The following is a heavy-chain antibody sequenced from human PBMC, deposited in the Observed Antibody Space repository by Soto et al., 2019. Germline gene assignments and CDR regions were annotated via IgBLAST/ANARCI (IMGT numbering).Heavy chain of an antibody. D-gene: IGHD3-16*02. CDR2: INDGNSNT. J-gene: IGHJ4*02. V-gene: IGHV1-3*01. CDR1: GYTFNSYA. Sequence: QVQLVQSGAEVKKPGASVKVSCKASGYTFNSYAIHRVRQAPGQRLEWMGWINDGNSNTKYSQKFQDRVTITRDTFASTAFMELSSLRSEDTAVYYCARGDYIWGSYRYSFFDYWGQGTLVTVSS. CDR3: ARGDYIWGSYRYSFFDY.